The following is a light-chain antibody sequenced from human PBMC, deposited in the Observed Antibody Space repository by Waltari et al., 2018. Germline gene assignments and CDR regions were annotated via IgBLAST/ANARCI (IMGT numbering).Light chain of an antibody. V-gene: IGKV3-15*01. Sequence: RVMTQSPATLSVSAGEKVTLSCRASQSVLNHVAWFQQKPGQPPRLLIYDASTRATGVPARFSGRGSGTEFTLTISSLQSEDFAVYYCQQYDVWWTFGQGTKVEIK. CDR2: DAS. CDR1: QSVLNH. CDR3: QQYDVWWT. J-gene: IGKJ1*01.